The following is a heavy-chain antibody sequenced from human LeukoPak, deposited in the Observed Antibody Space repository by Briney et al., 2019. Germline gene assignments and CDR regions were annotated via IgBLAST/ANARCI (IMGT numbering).Heavy chain of an antibody. J-gene: IGHJ5*02. CDR2: IYTSGST. Sequence: SQTLSLTCTVSGGSISSGSYYWSWIRQPAGKGLEWIGRIYTSGSTNYNPSLKSRVTISVDTSKNQFSLKLSSVTAADTAVYYCARGPGYRARNWFDPWGQGTLVTVSS. CDR3: ARGPGYRARNWFDP. D-gene: IGHD3-9*01. CDR1: GGSISSGSYY. V-gene: IGHV4-61*02.